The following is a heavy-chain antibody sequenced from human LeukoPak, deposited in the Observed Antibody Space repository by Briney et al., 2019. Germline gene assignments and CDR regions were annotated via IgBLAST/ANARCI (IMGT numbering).Heavy chain of an antibody. CDR2: LSPSEST. D-gene: IGHD6-19*01. Sequence: SQTLSLTCTVSGGSISSGGYYWSWIRQPPGKGLEWIGYLSPSESTYYNPSLKSRVTISVDTSKNQFSLKLSSVTAADTAVYYCARSSGWYEQDVDYWGQGTLVTVSS. J-gene: IGHJ4*02. V-gene: IGHV4-30-2*02. CDR3: ARSSGWYEQDVDY. CDR1: GGSISSGGYY.